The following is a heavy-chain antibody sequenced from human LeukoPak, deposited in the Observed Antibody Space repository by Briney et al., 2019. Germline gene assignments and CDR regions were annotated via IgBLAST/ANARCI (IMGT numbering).Heavy chain of an antibody. CDR2: ISWKSSNS. V-gene: IGHV3-9*01. D-gene: IGHD3-22*01. J-gene: IGHJ4*02. Sequence: GRSLRLSCKASGFIFNDYPMNWVRQAPGKGLGWVAGISWKSSNSGYADSVKGRFIISRDNARNSLSLQMNTLRAEDTAFYYCTKGSFTDASGYYYVQPFDYRGLGTLVTVSS. CDR3: TKGSFTDASGYYYVQPFDY. CDR1: GFIFNDYP.